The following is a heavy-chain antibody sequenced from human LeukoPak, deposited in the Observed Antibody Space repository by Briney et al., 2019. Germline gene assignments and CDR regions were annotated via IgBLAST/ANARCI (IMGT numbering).Heavy chain of an antibody. D-gene: IGHD1-7*01. CDR1: GFTFSSYA. Sequence: GGSLRLSCAASGFTFSSYAMSWVRQAPGKGLEWVSSISGSGGSTYYADSVKGRFTISRDNSKNTLYLQMNSLRGEDTAVYYRAKDREGTIADYFDYWGQGTLVTVSS. V-gene: IGHV3-23*01. CDR3: AKDREGTIADYFDY. J-gene: IGHJ4*02. CDR2: ISGSGGST.